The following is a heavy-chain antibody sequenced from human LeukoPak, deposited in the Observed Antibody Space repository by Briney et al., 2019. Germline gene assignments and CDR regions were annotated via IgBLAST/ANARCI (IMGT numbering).Heavy chain of an antibody. J-gene: IGHJ6*02. CDR2: IYASGST. Sequence: PSETLSLTCTVSGGSISSGSYYWSWIRQPAGKGLEWIGRIYASGSTNYNPSLKSRVTISVDTSKNQFSLKLSSVTAADTAVYYCARDYSYGSYYHGMDVWGQGTTVTVSS. D-gene: IGHD5-18*01. V-gene: IGHV4-61*02. CDR3: ARDYSYGSYYHGMDV. CDR1: GGSISSGSYY.